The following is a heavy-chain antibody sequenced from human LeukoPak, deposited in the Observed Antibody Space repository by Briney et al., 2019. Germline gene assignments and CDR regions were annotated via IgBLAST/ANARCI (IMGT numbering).Heavy chain of an antibody. CDR3: ARRRAGNVDY. CDR1: GGSISSYY. J-gene: IGHJ4*02. D-gene: IGHD6-13*01. CDR2: FYYSGNT. V-gene: IGHV4-59*08. Sequence: KSSVTLSLTCTVSGGSISSYYWSWIRQPPGRGLEWIGYFYYSGNTNYNPSLKSRVTISVDTSKNQFSLKLSSVTAADTAVYYCARRRAGNVDYWGQGTLVTVSS.